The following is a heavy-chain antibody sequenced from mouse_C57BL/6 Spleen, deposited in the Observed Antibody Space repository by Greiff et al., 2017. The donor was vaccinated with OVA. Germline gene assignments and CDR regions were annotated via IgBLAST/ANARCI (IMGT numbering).Heavy chain of an antibody. J-gene: IGHJ4*01. V-gene: IGHV1-26*01. Sequence: EVQLQQSGPELVKPGASVKISCKASGYTFTDYYMNWVKQSHGKSLEWIGDINPNNGGTSYNQKFKGKATLTVDKSSSTAYMELRSRTSEDAAVYYCARWFHYAMDYWGQGTSVTVSS. CDR1: GYTFTDYY. D-gene: IGHD2-2*01. CDR2: INPNNGGT. CDR3: ARWFHYAMDY.